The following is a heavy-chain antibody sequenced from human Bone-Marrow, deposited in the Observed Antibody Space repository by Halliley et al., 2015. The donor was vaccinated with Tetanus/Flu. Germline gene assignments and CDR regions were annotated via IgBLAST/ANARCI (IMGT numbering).Heavy chain of an antibody. D-gene: IGHD2-21*01. CDR3: ARQDWF. V-gene: IGHV5-51*01. J-gene: IGHJ1*01. Sequence: RMPGKGLGWVGILYPGDPQTRYSPSFRGQVPISVDRSIRTAYLHWNNLKASDSAMYYCARQDWFWGQGTLVTVST. CDR2: LYPGDPQT.